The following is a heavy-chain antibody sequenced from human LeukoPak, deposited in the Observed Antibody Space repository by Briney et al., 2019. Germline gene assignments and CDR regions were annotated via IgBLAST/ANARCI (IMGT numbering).Heavy chain of an antibody. D-gene: IGHD3-10*01. V-gene: IGHV4-34*01. CDR2: INHSGST. J-gene: IGHJ4*02. CDR3: ARRITMVRGVHRHFDY. Sequence: SETLSLTCAVYGGSFSGYYWSWIRQPPGKGLEWIEEINHSGSTNYNPSLKSRVTISVDTSKNQFSLKLSCVTAADTAVYYCARRITMVRGVHRHFDYWGPGTLVTVSS. CDR1: GGSFSGYY.